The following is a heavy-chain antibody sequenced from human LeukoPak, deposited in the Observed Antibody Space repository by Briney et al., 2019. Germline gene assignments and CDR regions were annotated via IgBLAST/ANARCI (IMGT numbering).Heavy chain of an antibody. Sequence: GASVKVSCKASGGTFSSYAISWVRQAPGQGLEWMGGIIPIFGTANYAQKFQGRVTITADESTSTAYMELSSLRSEDTAVYYCARERVLRFLDDKLEGFDYWGQGTLVTVSS. CDR3: ARERVLRFLDDKLEGFDY. J-gene: IGHJ4*02. V-gene: IGHV1-69*13. CDR2: IIPIFGTA. CDR1: GGTFSSYA. D-gene: IGHD3-3*01.